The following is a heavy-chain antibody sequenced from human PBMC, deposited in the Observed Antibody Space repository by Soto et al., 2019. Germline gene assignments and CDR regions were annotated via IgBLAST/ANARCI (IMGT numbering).Heavy chain of an antibody. CDR1: GFTFSSYA. J-gene: IGHJ4*02. V-gene: IGHV3-23*01. D-gene: IGHD3-22*01. CDR2: ISGSGGST. Sequence: EVQLLESGGGLVQPGGSLRLSCAASGFTFSSYAMSWVRQAPGKGLEWVSAISGSGGSTYYADSVKGRFTISRDNSKNTLDLQMTSLRAEDTAVYYCAKMYYYDSSGYNYFDYWGQGTLVTVSS. CDR3: AKMYYYDSSGYNYFDY.